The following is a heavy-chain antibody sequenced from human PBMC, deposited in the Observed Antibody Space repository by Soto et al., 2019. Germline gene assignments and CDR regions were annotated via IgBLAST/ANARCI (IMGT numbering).Heavy chain of an antibody. CDR1: GFTFSDYY. Sequence: GGSLRLSCAASGFTFSDYYMCWSRQAPGKGLEWVSYISSRASTIYYADSVQGRFTISRDNSKNSLYLQMNSLRAEDTAVYYCARELIAVAGSYFDYWGQGSLVTVSS. J-gene: IGHJ4*02. D-gene: IGHD6-19*01. CDR3: ARELIAVAGSYFDY. CDR2: ISSRASTI. V-gene: IGHV3-11*01.